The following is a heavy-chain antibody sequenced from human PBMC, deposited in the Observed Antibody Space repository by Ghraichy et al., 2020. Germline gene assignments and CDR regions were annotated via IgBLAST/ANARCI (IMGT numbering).Heavy chain of an antibody. D-gene: IGHD6-13*01. CDR2: VSPYNGNT. V-gene: IGHV1-18*01. J-gene: IGHJ4*02. Sequence: ASVKVSCKTTRDRNSTCVISSDRQAPGIGPEWRKWVSPYNGNTNYAPKIQDRVTMTTDTSTSTAYMELTSLRSDDTAMYFCARDRGTIATAGNFDWWGQGTLVTGSS. CDR1: RDRNSTCV. CDR3: ARDRGTIATAGNFDW.